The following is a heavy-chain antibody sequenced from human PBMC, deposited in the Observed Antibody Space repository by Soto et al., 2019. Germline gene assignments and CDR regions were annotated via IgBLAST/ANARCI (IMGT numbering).Heavy chain of an antibody. CDR3: ARGWSSSYPLDY. J-gene: IGHJ4*02. CDR2: ISAYNGKT. D-gene: IGHD6-13*01. CDR1: GYTFISYG. Sequence: QIQLVQSGVEVKKPGASVKVSCKASGYTFISYGISWVRQAPGQGLEWMGWISAYNGKTNYAQKFQGRVTMSTDTSTSTAYMELRRLISDDTAVYYCARGWSSSYPLDYWGQGAVVTVSS. V-gene: IGHV1-18*01.